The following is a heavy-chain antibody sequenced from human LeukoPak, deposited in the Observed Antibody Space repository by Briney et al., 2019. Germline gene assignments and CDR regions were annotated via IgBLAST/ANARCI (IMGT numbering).Heavy chain of an antibody. CDR2: IYPGDSDT. CDR3: ARLKGLVAPTIDY. CDR1: AYTFNNYW. D-gene: IGHD2-15*01. J-gene: IGHJ4*02. V-gene: IGHV5-51*01. Sequence: GESLKISCQGSAYTFNNYWIGWVRQMSGEGLEWMGIIYPGDSDTRYSPSFQGQVTVSADKSVSTAYLQWSSLKASDTAMYYCARLKGLVAPTIDYWGQGTLVTVSS.